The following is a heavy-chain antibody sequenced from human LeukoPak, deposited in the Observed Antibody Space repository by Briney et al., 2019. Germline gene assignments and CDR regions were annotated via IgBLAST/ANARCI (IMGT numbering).Heavy chain of an antibody. Sequence: PSETLSLTCAVYGGSFSLYYWTWLRQPPGKGREWIGEINHSGSTNYNPSLMGRVTISVDTSKTQFSLKLSSVTAADTAVYYCAHSVFYDSTAAYWGQGTLVAVSS. D-gene: IGHD3-22*01. CDR2: INHSGST. CDR3: AHSVFYDSTAAY. V-gene: IGHV4-34*01. CDR1: GGSFSLYY. J-gene: IGHJ4*02.